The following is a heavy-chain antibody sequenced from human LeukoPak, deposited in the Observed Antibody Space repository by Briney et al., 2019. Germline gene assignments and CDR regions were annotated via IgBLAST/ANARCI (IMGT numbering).Heavy chain of an antibody. V-gene: IGHV4-4*02. J-gene: IGHJ4*02. Sequence: SGTLSLTCTVSGDSINSLDLWSWVRQPPGKGLEGIGDMYLSGTTHSNPSVKSRVTISIDKSKNQFFLNLSSVTAADTAVYYCAGLVGRYSSGLYYYYFDYWGQGTLVTASS. D-gene: IGHD3-22*01. CDR3: AGLVGRYSSGLYYYYFDY. CDR1: GDSINSLDL. CDR2: MYLSGTT.